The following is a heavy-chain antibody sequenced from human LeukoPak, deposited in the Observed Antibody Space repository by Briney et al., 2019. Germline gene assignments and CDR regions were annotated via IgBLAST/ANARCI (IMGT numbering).Heavy chain of an antibody. CDR1: GFNFNTYT. Sequence: GGSLRLSCAASGFNFNTYTMNWVRQAPGKGLEWVSSISSDSSYIYYADAVHGRFTVSRDNAKYSLYLQMNSLRAEDTAVYYCVRSSSTYFYDTSSHYWGQGTLVTVSS. CDR2: ISSDSSYI. V-gene: IGHV3-21*01. J-gene: IGHJ4*02. D-gene: IGHD3-22*01. CDR3: VRSSSTYFYDTSSHY.